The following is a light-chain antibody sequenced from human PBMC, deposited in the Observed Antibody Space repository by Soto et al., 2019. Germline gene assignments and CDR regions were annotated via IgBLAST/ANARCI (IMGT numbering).Light chain of an antibody. CDR1: SSDVGGYNY. CDR3: SSYTSSCTLV. Sequence: QSVLTQPASVSGSPGQSITISCTGTSSDVGGYNYVSWYQQHPGKAPKLMIYDVSNRPSGVSNRFSGSKSGNTASLTISGLQAEDEADYYCSSYTSSCTLVFGGGTKVTVL. CDR2: DVS. J-gene: IGLJ2*01. V-gene: IGLV2-14*01.